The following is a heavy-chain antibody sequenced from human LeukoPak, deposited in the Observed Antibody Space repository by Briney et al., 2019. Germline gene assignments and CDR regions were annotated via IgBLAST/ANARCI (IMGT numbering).Heavy chain of an antibody. Sequence: GGSLRLSCAASGCTVSSNYMSWVRQAPGKGLEWVSVIYSGGSTYYADFVKGRFTISRDNSKNTLYLQMNSLRAEDTAVYYCARETHYDSSGYYYFDYWGQGTLVTVSS. CDR1: GCTVSSNY. J-gene: IGHJ4*02. CDR3: ARETHYDSSGYYYFDY. CDR2: IYSGGST. V-gene: IGHV3-66*02. D-gene: IGHD3-22*01.